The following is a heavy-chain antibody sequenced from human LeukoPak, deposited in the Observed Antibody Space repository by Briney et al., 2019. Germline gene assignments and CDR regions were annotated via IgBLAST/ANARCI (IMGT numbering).Heavy chain of an antibody. CDR2: ISSNGGST. CDR3: ARNRMGGSHYYYYYMDV. V-gene: IGHV3-64*01. J-gene: IGHJ6*03. D-gene: IGHD3-10*01. Sequence: GGSLRLSCAASGFTFSSYAMHWVRQAPGKGLEYVSAISSNGGSTYYANSVKGRFTISRDNSKNTLYLQMGSLRAEDMAVYYCARNRMGGSHYYYYYMDVWGKGTTVTVSS. CDR1: GFTFSSYA.